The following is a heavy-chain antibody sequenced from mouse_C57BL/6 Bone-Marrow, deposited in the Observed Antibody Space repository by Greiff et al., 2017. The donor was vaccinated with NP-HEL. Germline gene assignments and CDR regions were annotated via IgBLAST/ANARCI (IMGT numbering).Heavy chain of an antibody. CDR2: IYPRSGNT. CDR3: ARGGYYYGSGFDY. CDR1: GYTFTSYG. V-gene: IGHV1-81*01. D-gene: IGHD1-1*01. Sequence: QVQLKESGAELARPGASVKLSCKASGYTFTSYGISWVKQRTGQGLEWIGEIYPRSGNTYYNEKFKGKATLTADKSSSTAYMELRSLTSEDSAVYFCARGGYYYGSGFDYWGQGTTLTVSS. J-gene: IGHJ2*01.